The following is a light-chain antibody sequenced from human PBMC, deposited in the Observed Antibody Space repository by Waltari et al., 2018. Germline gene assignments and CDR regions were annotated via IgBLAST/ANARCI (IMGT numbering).Light chain of an antibody. CDR2: GTS. CDR3: QQYDGIVVT. J-gene: IGKJ4*01. Sequence: EIVLTQSPGTLSLSPGERATLPCRASQTVSSISFTWYQKKPGQAPRLLIYGTSNRAIGIPGRFSGSGSGTDFTLTISRLEPEDVAVYYCQQYDGIVVTFGGGTKVEI. V-gene: IGKV3-20*01. CDR1: QTVSSIS.